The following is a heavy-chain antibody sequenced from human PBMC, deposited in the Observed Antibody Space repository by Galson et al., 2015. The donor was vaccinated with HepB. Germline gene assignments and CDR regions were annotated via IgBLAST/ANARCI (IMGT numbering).Heavy chain of an antibody. CDR2: ISDNGGRT. CDR3: ARDHAGLYDNSGSYFDA. CDR1: GFTFDTFT. V-gene: IGHV3-30-3*01. J-gene: IGHJ4*02. D-gene: IGHD3-22*01. Sequence: SLRLSCAASGFTFDTFTLHWVRQSPGKGLEWVAVISDNGGRTFYAESVQGRFIISRDNSKNTVYLQMRSLRVGDTAVSYCARDHAGLYDNSGSYFDAWGQGTLVTVSS.